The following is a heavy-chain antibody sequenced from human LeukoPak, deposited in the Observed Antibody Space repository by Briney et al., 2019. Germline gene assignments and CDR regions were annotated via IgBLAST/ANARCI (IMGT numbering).Heavy chain of an antibody. CDR1: GGSVNSGSYY. J-gene: IGHJ5*02. V-gene: IGHV4-61*01. CDR2: IYYSGST. Sequence: SETLSLTCTVSGGSVNSGSYYWSWIRQPPGKGLEWIGFIYYSGSTNYNPSLKSRVNISLDTSKNQFSLKVSSVTAAVTAVYYCARVHSFNWFDPWGQGTLVIVSS. D-gene: IGHD2-15*01. CDR3: ARVHSFNWFDP.